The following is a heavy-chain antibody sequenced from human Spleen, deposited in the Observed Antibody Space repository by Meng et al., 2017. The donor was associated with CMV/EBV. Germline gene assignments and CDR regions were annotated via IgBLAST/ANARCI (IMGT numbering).Heavy chain of an antibody. D-gene: IGHD2-2*01. J-gene: IGHJ4*02. CDR2: IIPFFGAP. V-gene: IGHV1-69*13. CDR3: ARDPTSYPHYFDS. CDR1: GGTFSSYS. Sequence: SVKVSCKASGGTFSSYSISWVRQAPGQGFEWMGGIIPFFGAPKYAPKFQGRVTFTADESTTTAYMDLTNLRFEDTAVYYCARDPTSYPHYFDSWGQGTLVTVSS.